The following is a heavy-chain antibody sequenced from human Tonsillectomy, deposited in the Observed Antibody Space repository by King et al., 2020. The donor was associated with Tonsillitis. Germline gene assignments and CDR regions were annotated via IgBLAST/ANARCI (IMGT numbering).Heavy chain of an antibody. CDR2: INHSGST. CDR1: GGSFSDYY. J-gene: IGHJ5*02. D-gene: IGHD3-9*01. CDR3: TNRLRYFDWSFDL. V-gene: IGHV4-34*01. Sequence: VQLQQWGAGLLKPSETLSLTCAVYGGSFSDYYWSWIRQPPGKGLEWIGEINHSGSTNYNPSLKSRVTISVDTSKYQFSLKLNPVTAADTAVYYCTNRLRYFDWSFDLWGQGTLVTVSS.